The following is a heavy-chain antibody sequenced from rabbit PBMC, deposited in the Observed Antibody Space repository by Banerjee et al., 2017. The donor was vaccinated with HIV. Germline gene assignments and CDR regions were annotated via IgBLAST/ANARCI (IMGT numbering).Heavy chain of an antibody. CDR2: IYTGSGST. CDR3: VRDEYASSSGYYVGGINL. Sequence: QEQLEESGGDLVKPEGSLTLTCTASGFTLSSYWMCWVRQAPGKGLEWIACIYTGSGSTYYASWAKGRFTIFKTSSTTVTLQMTSLTAADTATYFCVRDEYASSSGYYVGGINLWGPGTLVTVS. D-gene: IGHD1-1*01. J-gene: IGHJ4*01. V-gene: IGHV1S45*01. CDR1: GFTLSSYW.